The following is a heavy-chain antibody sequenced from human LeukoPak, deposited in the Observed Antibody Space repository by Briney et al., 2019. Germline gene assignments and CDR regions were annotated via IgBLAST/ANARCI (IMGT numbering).Heavy chain of an antibody. CDR1: GGSISSGSYY. CDR3: ARDVKYSSGWYFDY. D-gene: IGHD6-19*01. J-gene: IGHJ4*02. Sequence: PSEPLSLTCTVSGGSISSGSYYWSWIRQPAGKGLEWIGRIYTSGSTNYNPSLKSRVTISVDPSKNQFSLKLSSVTAADTAVYYCARDVKYSSGWYFDYWGQGTLVTVSS. V-gene: IGHV4-61*02. CDR2: IYTSGST.